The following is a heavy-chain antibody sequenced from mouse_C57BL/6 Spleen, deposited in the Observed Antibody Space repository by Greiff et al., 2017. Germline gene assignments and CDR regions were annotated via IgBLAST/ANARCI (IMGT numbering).Heavy chain of an antibody. Sequence: VQLQQPGAELVKPGASVKVSCKASGYTFTDYYMNWVKQSHGKSLEWIGDINPNNGGTSYNQKFKGKATLTVDKSSSTAYMELRSLTSEDSAVYYCARSDYYGSSPYFDYWGQGTTLTVSS. CDR1: GYTFTDYY. D-gene: IGHD1-1*01. CDR2: INPNNGGT. V-gene: IGHV1-26*01. CDR3: ARSDYYGSSPYFDY. J-gene: IGHJ2*01.